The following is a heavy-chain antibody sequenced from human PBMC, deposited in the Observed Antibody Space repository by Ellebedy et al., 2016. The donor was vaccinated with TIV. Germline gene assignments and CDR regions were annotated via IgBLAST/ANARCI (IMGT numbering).Heavy chain of an antibody. CDR2: ISGPGDKT. J-gene: IGHJ3*02. CDR3: ARGVIVGGHDAYDI. CDR1: GFTFASYA. V-gene: IGHV3-23*01. Sequence: GGSLRLXCAASGFTFASYAMSWVRQAPGKGLEWVSSISGPGDKTYYAASVNGRFTISRDNSKNTLYLQMNNLRSEDTAVYHCARGVIVGGHDAYDIWGQGTMVTVSS. D-gene: IGHD1-26*01.